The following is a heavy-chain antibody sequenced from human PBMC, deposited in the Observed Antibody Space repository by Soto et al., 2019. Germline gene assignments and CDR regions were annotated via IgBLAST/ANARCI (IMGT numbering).Heavy chain of an antibody. V-gene: IGHV3-21*01. CDR1: GFSFNSFN. J-gene: IGHJ4*02. D-gene: IGHD2-8*01. CDR2: ISGSGDNI. Sequence: LRLSCLASGFSFNSFNMNWIRRSPGRGLEWVASISGSGDNIYYGDSMQGRFTISRDNSKRSVFLDLNSLRVEDTAVYYCARDLGLLKSMFDYWGQGTLVTVSS. CDR3: ARDLGLLKSMFDY.